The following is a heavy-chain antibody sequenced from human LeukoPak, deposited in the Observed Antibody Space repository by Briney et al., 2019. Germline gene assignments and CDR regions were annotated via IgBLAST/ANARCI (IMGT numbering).Heavy chain of an antibody. CDR1: GFTFNNYG. Sequence: GGSLRLSCAASGFTFNNYGMHWVRQAPGKGLEWVAIISYDGSNTYYAYSVKGRFTISRDNSKNTLYLQMNSLRAEDTAVYYCANENYYGSGSYADHWGQGTLVTVSS. V-gene: IGHV3-30*18. CDR2: ISYDGSNT. J-gene: IGHJ4*02. CDR3: ANENYYGSGSYADH. D-gene: IGHD3-10*01.